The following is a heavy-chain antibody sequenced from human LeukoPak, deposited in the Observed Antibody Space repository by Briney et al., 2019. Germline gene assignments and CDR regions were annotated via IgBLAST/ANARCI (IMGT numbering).Heavy chain of an antibody. D-gene: IGHD6-13*01. CDR2: INDSGSA. J-gene: IGHJ6*02. Sequence: PSETLSLTCAVYGESFSGYYWRWLRQPPGKGLEWIGEINDSGSANYNPSLKSRVTISVDTSKNQFSLKLSSVTAADTAVYYCARHLGSSSWYRYYYYGMDVWGQGTTVTVSS. CDR1: GESFSGYY. V-gene: IGHV4-34*01. CDR3: ARHLGSSSWYRYYYYGMDV.